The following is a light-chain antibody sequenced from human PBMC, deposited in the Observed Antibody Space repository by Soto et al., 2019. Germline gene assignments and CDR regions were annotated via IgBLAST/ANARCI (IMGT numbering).Light chain of an antibody. CDR1: QTISNY. V-gene: IGKV1-39*01. Sequence: DIQMIQSPSSLSGSVGDRVTVTCRASQTISNYLNWYQQKPGKAPKLLIYAASSLQSGVPSRFSGSGSGTDFTLTISSLQPEDFATYYCQQSYSTPLTFGGGTKVEIK. CDR3: QQSYSTPLT. CDR2: AAS. J-gene: IGKJ4*01.